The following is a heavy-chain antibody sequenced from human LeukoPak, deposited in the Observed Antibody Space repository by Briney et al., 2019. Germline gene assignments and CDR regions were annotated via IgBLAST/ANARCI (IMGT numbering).Heavy chain of an antibody. CDR3: ASDTDYYDSSGYWSFDI. CDR2: IKQDGSEK. V-gene: IGHV3-7*01. CDR1: GFTFSSYW. J-gene: IGHJ3*02. Sequence: GGSLRLSCAASGFTFSSYWMSWVRQAPGKGLEWVANIKQDGSEKYYVDSVKGRFTISRDNAKNSLYLQMNSLRAEDTAAYYCASDTDYYDSSGYWSFDIWGQGTMVTVSS. D-gene: IGHD3-22*01.